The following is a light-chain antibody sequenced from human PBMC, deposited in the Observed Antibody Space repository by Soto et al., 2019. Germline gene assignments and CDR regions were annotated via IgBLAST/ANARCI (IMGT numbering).Light chain of an antibody. J-gene: IGKJ1*01. Sequence: DIQMTQSPSTLSASVGDRVTITCRASQSISSWVAWYQQKPGKAPKLLIYDASSLESGVPSRSSGSGSGTEFTLTISSLQPDDFATYYCQQYNSYSPRRTFGQGTKV. CDR3: QQYNSYSPRRT. V-gene: IGKV1-5*01. CDR2: DAS. CDR1: QSISSW.